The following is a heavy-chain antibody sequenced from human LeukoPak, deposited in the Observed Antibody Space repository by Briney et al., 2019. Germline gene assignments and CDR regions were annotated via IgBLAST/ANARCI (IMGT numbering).Heavy chain of an antibody. J-gene: IGHJ3*01. CDR2: IYSDGST. CDR1: RFTVSSNY. Sequence: GGSLRLSCAASRFTVSSNYMSWVRQAPGKGLEWVSVIYSDGSTYYADSVKGRFTISRDNSKNTLYLQMGSLRAEDMAVYYCARGPTVITFNAFDVWGQGTMVTVSS. D-gene: IGHD4-17*01. CDR3: ARGPTVITFNAFDV. V-gene: IGHV3-66*01.